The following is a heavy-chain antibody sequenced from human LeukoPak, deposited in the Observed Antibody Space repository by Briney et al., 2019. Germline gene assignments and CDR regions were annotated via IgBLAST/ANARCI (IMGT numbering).Heavy chain of an antibody. CDR3: ARRRWLQEIDY. CDR1: GGSISRHY. V-gene: IGHV4-39*01. J-gene: IGHJ4*02. Sequence: PSETLSLTCTVSGGSISRHYWGWIRQPPGKGLEWIGNFYYRGNTYYNPSLKSRVTISVDPSKNQFSLKLTSVTAADTAVYCCARRRWLQEIDYWGQGTLVTVSS. CDR2: FYYRGNT. D-gene: IGHD5-24*01.